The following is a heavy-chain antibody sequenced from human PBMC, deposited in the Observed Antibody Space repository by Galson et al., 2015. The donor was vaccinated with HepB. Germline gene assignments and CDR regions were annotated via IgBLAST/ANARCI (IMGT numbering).Heavy chain of an antibody. D-gene: IGHD3-22*01. CDR1: GFTFRNYV. V-gene: IGHV3-23*01. CDR2: LSSSGGGT. Sequence: SLRLSCAASGFTFRNYVMTWVRQAPGKGLEWVSSLSSSGGGTYCADSVKGRVTISRDNSKNTLYLQMHSLRAEDTAVYYCAKSYFDVSGYLDWGQGTLVTVSS. CDR3: AKSYFDVSGYLD. J-gene: IGHJ4*02.